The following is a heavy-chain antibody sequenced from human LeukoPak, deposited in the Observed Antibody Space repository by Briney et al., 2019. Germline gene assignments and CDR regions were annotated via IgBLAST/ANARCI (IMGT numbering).Heavy chain of an antibody. CDR3: ARDRGFITGTNNWFDP. V-gene: IGHV1-18*01. CDR1: GYTFTSYG. D-gene: IGHD1-20*01. CDR2: SSAYNGNT. Sequence: ASVKVSCKASGYTFTSYGISWVRQAPGQGLEGMGWSSAYNGNTNYAQKLQGRVTMTTDTSTSTAYMELRSLRSDDTAVYYCARDRGFITGTNNWFDPWGQGTLVTVSS. J-gene: IGHJ5*02.